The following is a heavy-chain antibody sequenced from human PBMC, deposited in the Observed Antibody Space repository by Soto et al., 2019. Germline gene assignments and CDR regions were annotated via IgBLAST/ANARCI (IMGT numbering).Heavy chain of an antibody. CDR2: IDYSGST. CDR1: GGSISSGSYF. J-gene: IGHJ3*02. CDR3: ARDILLWFGELPPRAHDAFDI. Sequence: QVQLQESGPGLVKPSQTLSLTCTVSGGSISSGSYFWSWIRQHPGKGLEWTGDIDYSGSTYSNPSLKSRVTISVDTSKNQFSLKLSSVTAADTAVYYCARDILLWFGELPPRAHDAFDIWGQGTMVTVSS. V-gene: IGHV4-31*03. D-gene: IGHD3-10*01.